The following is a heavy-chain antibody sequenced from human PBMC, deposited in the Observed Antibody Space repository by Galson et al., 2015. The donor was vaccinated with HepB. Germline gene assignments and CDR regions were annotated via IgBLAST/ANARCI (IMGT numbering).Heavy chain of an antibody. D-gene: IGHD3-10*01. CDR2: IWYDGSNK. V-gene: IGHV3-33*01. CDR3: ARDSYYYGSGRALDY. Sequence: SLRLSCAASGFTFSSYGMHWVRQAPGKGLEWVAVIWYDGSNKYYADSVKGRFTISRDNSKNTLYLQMNSLRAEDTAVYYCARDSYYYGSGRALDYWGQGTLVTVSS. CDR1: GFTFSSYG. J-gene: IGHJ4*02.